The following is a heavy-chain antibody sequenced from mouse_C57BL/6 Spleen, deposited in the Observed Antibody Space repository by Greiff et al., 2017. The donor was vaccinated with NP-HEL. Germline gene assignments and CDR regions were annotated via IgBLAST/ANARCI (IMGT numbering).Heavy chain of an antibody. CDR1: GFNIKDYY. CDR2: IDPEDGDT. J-gene: IGHJ2*01. D-gene: IGHD1-1*01. CDR3: TAYYYGSSLDY. Sequence: VQLKQSGAELVRPGASVKLSCTASGFNIKDYYMHWVKQRPEQGLEWIGRIDPEDGDTEYAPKFQGKATMTADTSSNTAYLQLSSLTSEDTAVYYCTAYYYGSSLDYWGQGTTLTVSS. V-gene: IGHV14-1*01.